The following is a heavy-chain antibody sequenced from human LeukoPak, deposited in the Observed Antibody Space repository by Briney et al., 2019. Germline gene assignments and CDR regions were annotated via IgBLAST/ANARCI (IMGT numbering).Heavy chain of an antibody. D-gene: IGHD6-6*01. CDR2: ISSSSSYI. V-gene: IGHV3-21*01. CDR1: GFTFSSYS. Sequence: GGSLRLSCAASGFTFSSYSMNWVRQAPGKGLEWASSISSSSSYIYYADSVKGRFTTSRDNAKNSLYLQMNSLRAEDTAVYYCARWAVGARRTDGYFDYWGQGTLVTVSS. CDR3: ARWAVGARRTDGYFDY. J-gene: IGHJ4*02.